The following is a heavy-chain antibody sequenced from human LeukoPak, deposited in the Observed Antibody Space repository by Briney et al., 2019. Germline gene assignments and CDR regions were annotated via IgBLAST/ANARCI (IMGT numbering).Heavy chain of an antibody. V-gene: IGHV3-23*01. CDR1: GFTFSSYA. D-gene: IGHD6-19*01. Sequence: GGSLRLSSAASGFTFSSYAMSWVRQAPGKGLEWVSTLNNVGGAFYADSVKGRFTISRDNSKNTLYVQMNSLRADDTAVYYCAKRGSSGSYYFDSWGHGTLVTVSS. J-gene: IGHJ4*01. CDR3: AKRGSSGSYYFDS. CDR2: LNNVGGA.